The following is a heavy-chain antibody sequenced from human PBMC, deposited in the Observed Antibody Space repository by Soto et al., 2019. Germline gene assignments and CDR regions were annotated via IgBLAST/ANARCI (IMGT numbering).Heavy chain of an antibody. CDR2: IYHSGTT. D-gene: IGHD6-13*01. Sequence: QPPGKGLEWIGSIYHSGTTYYNPSLKSRVTISLDTSRNQFSLKLTSVTAADTAVYYCARSLLTSSWYAGSWGQGTLVTV. J-gene: IGHJ5*02. V-gene: IGHV4-38-2*01. CDR3: ARSLLTSSWYAGS.